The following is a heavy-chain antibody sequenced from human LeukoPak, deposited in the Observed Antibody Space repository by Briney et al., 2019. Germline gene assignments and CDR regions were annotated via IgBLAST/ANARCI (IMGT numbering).Heavy chain of an antibody. CDR1: GGSFSGYY. D-gene: IGHD3-9*01. CDR2: ITHGGST. Sequence: SETLSLTCAVYGGSFSGYYWSWIRQPPGKGLEWIGEITHGGSTNYNPSLKSRVTISVDTSKNQFSLKLSSVTAADTAVYYCASGGYDILTGEKRDYWGQGTLVTVSS. J-gene: IGHJ4*02. CDR3: ASGGYDILTGEKRDY. V-gene: IGHV4-34*01.